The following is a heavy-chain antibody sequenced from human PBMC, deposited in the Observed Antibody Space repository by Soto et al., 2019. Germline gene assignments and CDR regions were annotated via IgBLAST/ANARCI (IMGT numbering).Heavy chain of an antibody. CDR1: GGSISSYY. J-gene: IGHJ5*02. Sequence: SETLSLTCTVSGGSISSYYWSWIRKSPGNGLEWIGSISDSGSTNYNPSLKSRVTISVDTSKNQFSLRLSSVTAADTAVYYCARVGHITAANGWFDPWGQGTLVTVSS. V-gene: IGHV4-59*01. CDR3: ARVGHITAANGWFDP. CDR2: ISDSGST. D-gene: IGHD6-25*01.